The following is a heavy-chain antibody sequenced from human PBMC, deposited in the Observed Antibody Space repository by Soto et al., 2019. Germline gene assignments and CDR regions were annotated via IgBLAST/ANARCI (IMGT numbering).Heavy chain of an antibody. V-gene: IGHV3-23*01. Sequence: GGSPRLSCAASGFTFSSYAMSWVRQAPGKGLEWVSAISGSGGSTYYADSVKGRFTISRDNSKNTLYLQMNSLRAEDTAVYYCAKDASMAAAGTPDYYGMDVWGQGTTVTVSS. CDR3: AKDASMAAAGTPDYYGMDV. J-gene: IGHJ6*02. CDR2: ISGSGGST. D-gene: IGHD6-13*01. CDR1: GFTFSSYA.